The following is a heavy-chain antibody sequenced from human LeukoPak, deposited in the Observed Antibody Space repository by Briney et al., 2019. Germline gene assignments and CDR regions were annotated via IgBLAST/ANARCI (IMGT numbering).Heavy chain of an antibody. V-gene: IGHV3-23*01. J-gene: IGHJ4*02. D-gene: IGHD2-15*01. CDR2: ISGSGGST. CDR3: AKAGDIVVVVAATGVGYFDY. CDR1: GFTLSSYA. Sequence: PGGSLRLSCAASGFTLSSYAMSWVRQAPGKGLEWVSAISGSGGSTYYADSVKGRFTISRDNSKNTLYLQMNSLRAEDTAVYYCAKAGDIVVVVAATGVGYFDYWGQGTLVTVSS.